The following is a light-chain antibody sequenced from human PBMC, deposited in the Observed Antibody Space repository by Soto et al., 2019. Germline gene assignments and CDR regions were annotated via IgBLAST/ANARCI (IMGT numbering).Light chain of an antibody. V-gene: IGKV3-20*01. Sequence: EIVLTQSPGTLSLSPGERATLSSRASQSVSNSYLAWYQQKPGQAPRLLIYGASSRATGIPDRLSGSGSGTDFTLTISRLEPDDFAVYYCQQYDSSPVTFGPGTKVDIK. CDR1: QSVSNSY. CDR2: GAS. J-gene: IGKJ3*01. CDR3: QQYDSSPVT.